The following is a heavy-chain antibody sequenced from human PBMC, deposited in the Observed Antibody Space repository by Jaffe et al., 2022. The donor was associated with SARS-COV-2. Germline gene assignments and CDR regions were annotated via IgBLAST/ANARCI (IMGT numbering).Heavy chain of an antibody. CDR3: AREGGYLPHHAIDV. V-gene: IGHV4-31*03. J-gene: IGHJ6*02. CDR1: GASISSGGNY. D-gene: IGHD2-21*01. Sequence: QVQLRESGPGLVRPAQTLSLTCTVSGASISSGGNYWTWMRQHPGKALEWVGFIFYNGITSYNPSLKSRATISMDTSTNQFSLELNSVTAEDTALYYCAREGGYLPHHAIDVWGQGTAVVVSS. CDR2: IFYNGIT.